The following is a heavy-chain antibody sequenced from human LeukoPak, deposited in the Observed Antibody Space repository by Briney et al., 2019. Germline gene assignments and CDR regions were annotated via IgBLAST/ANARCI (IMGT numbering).Heavy chain of an antibody. D-gene: IGHD3-10*01. Sequence: APVKVSCKASGYTFTGYYIHWVRQAPGQGLEWMGWINPNSGGTNYAQKFQGRVTMTRDTPISTAYMELSRLRSDDTAVYYCARVWFGELDAFDIWGQGTMVTVSS. CDR1: GYTFTGYY. CDR2: INPNSGGT. V-gene: IGHV1-2*02. J-gene: IGHJ3*02. CDR3: ARVWFGELDAFDI.